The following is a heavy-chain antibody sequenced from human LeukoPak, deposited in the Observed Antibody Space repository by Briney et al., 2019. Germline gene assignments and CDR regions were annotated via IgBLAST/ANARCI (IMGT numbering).Heavy chain of an antibody. D-gene: IGHD1-1*01. CDR2: LCSGGNT. CDR1: GGSISGGSISGYH. CDR3: ARDGPWKSDC. V-gene: IGHV4-39*02. J-gene: IGHJ4*02. Sequence: PSETLSLTCSVSGGSISGGSISGYHWSWIRQPPGKGLEWVGSLCSGGNTCYNPSFRSRVIIFADSSKNQFSLKLTSVTAADTAVYYCARDGPWKSDCWGQGTLVTVSS.